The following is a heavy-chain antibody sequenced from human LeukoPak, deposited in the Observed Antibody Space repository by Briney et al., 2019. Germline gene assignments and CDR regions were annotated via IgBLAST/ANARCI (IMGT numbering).Heavy chain of an antibody. J-gene: IGHJ4*02. V-gene: IGHV1-18*01. Sequence: ASVTVSCKASGYTFTSYGISWVRQAPGQGLEWMGWISAYNGNTNYAQKLQGRVTMTTDTSTSTAYMELRSLRSDDTAVYYCARDASVVVAGMNDYWGQGTLVTVSS. D-gene: IGHD2-15*01. CDR1: GYTFTSYG. CDR3: ARDASVVVAGMNDY. CDR2: ISAYNGNT.